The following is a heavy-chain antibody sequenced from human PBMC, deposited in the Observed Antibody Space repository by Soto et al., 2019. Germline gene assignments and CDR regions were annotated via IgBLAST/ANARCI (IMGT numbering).Heavy chain of an antibody. CDR2: ITWNSEYI. J-gene: IGHJ4*02. Sequence: ELQLVESGGGLVKPGESLRLSCAASGFTFRSYTMNWLRQAPGKGLEWVSSITWNSEYIYYADSVNGRFTISRDNAKNSLYLQMNSRRTEDTSVYYCARENASGSDLDHWGQGTLVSVSS. CDR3: ARENASGSDLDH. D-gene: IGHD5-12*01. CDR1: GFTFRSYT. V-gene: IGHV3-21*01.